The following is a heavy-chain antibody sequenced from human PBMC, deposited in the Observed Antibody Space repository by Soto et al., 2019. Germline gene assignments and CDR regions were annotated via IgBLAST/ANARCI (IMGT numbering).Heavy chain of an antibody. CDR1: GFTFSSYA. CDR2: ISYDGSNK. V-gene: IGHV3-30-3*01. D-gene: IGHD1-7*01. CDR3: ARDRELYRAFDY. Sequence: PGGSLRLSCAASGFTFSSYAMHWVRQAPGKGLEWVAVISYDGSNKYYADSVKGRFTISRDNSKNTLYLQMNSLRAEDTAVYYCARDRELYRAFDYWGQGALVTVSS. J-gene: IGHJ4*02.